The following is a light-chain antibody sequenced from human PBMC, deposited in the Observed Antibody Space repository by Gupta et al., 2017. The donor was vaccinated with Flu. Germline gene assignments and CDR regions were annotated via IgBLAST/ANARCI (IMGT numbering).Light chain of an antibody. V-gene: IGKV2-28*01. J-gene: IGKJ2*01. CDR3: RQSLQTPKT. CDR1: QSRLHSNGYNY. Sequence: DIVMTQSPLSLPVTAGEPASISCRSSQSRLHSNGYNYLDWYLQKPGQSPQLLIYLGSNRASGVPDRFSGSGSGTDFTLKISRVEADDVGVYYCRQSLQTPKTFGQGTKMEIK. CDR2: LGS.